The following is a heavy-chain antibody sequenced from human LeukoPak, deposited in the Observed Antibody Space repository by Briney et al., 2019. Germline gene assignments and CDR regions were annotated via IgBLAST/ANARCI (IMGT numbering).Heavy chain of an antibody. Sequence: GGTLRLSCAGSGFTFGGYGMHWFRQTPGKGLEWVAVIAYDGSRAFYADSVKGRFTISRDNSKNTMSVQMDDLRAEDTAVYYCTRYNNDHFDYWGQGTLVTVSS. V-gene: IGHV3-33*01. CDR1: GFTFGGYG. D-gene: IGHD1-14*01. CDR3: TRYNNDHFDY. J-gene: IGHJ4*02. CDR2: IAYDGSRA.